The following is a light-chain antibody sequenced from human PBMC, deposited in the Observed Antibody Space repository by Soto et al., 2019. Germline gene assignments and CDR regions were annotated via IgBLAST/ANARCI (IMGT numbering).Light chain of an antibody. CDR3: QHYAGGSRIT. CDR2: GAS. CDR1: QSVSSR. Sequence: EIVMTQSPCTLSLSPGERATLSCRASQSVSSRLAWYQQKPGQAPRLLISGASSRATGIPDRFSGSGFGTDLTLTISRLEPEDFALYYCQHYAGGSRITFGQGTRLEIK. J-gene: IGKJ5*01. V-gene: IGKV3-20*01.